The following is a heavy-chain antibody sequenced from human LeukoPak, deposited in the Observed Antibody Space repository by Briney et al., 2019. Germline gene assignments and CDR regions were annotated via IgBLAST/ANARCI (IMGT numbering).Heavy chain of an antibody. CDR3: AKGRGLYDSSGSDAFDI. J-gene: IGHJ3*02. CDR1: GFTFSSYA. D-gene: IGHD3-22*01. Sequence: PGGSLRLSCAASGFTFSSYAMSWVRQAPGKGLEWVSAISGSGGSTYYADSVKGRFTISRDNSKNTLYLQMNSLRAEDTAVYYCAKGRGLYDSSGSDAFDIWGQGTMVTVSS. V-gene: IGHV3-23*01. CDR2: ISGSGGST.